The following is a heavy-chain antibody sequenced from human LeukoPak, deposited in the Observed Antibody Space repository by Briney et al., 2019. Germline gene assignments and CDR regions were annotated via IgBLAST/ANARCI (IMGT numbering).Heavy chain of an antibody. CDR1: GFSFSTYN. CDR2: ISSSGSTI. J-gene: IGHJ6*03. Sequence: GGSLRLSCAASGFSFSTYNMNWVRQAPGKGLEWVSDISSSGSTIYYADSVRGRFTISRDNDKNSLYLQMNSLRAEDTALYYCARANYLNYYYSYMDVWGKGTTVTVSS. CDR3: ARANYLNYYYSYMDV. D-gene: IGHD4/OR15-4a*01. V-gene: IGHV3-48*04.